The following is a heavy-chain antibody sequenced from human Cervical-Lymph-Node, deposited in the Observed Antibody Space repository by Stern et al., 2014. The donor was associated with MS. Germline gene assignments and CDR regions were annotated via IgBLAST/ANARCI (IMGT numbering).Heavy chain of an antibody. V-gene: IGHV5-51*01. J-gene: IGHJ4*02. Sequence: EVQLVESGAEVKKPGQSLKISCKVSGYSFTNSWIGWVRQMPGKGLELMGIISPVDSETRYSPSFQGQVTISVDKSINTAYVQWTSLEASDTAMYYCARQGCATTSCHTLDSWGQGTLITVSS. CDR2: ISPVDSET. CDR3: ARQGCATTSCHTLDS. D-gene: IGHD2-2*02. CDR1: GYSFTNSW.